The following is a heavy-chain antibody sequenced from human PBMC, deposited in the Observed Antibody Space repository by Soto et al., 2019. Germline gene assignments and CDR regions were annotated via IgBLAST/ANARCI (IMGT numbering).Heavy chain of an antibody. Sequence: SVKVSCKASGGTFSSYAISWVRQAPGQGLEWMGGIIPIFGTANYAQKFQGRVTITADESTSTAYMELSGLRSEDTAVYYCARDDPGGIHAFDIWGQGTMVTVSS. V-gene: IGHV1-69*13. CDR1: GGTFSSYA. CDR2: IIPIFGTA. CDR3: ARDDPGGIHAFDI. J-gene: IGHJ3*02. D-gene: IGHD2-15*01.